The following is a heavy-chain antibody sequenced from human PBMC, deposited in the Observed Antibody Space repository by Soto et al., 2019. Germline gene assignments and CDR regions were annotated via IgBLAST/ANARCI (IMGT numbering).Heavy chain of an antibody. Sequence: SETLSLTCTVSGGSISSGDYYWSWIRQPPGKGLEWIGYIYYSGSTYYNPSLKSRVTISVDTSKNQFSLKLSSVTAADTAVYYCARAGSSWAYYYYYYGMDVWGQGTTVTVSS. J-gene: IGHJ6*02. CDR3: ARAGSSWAYYYYYYGMDV. CDR2: IYYSGST. V-gene: IGHV4-30-4*01. CDR1: GGSISSGDYY. D-gene: IGHD6-13*01.